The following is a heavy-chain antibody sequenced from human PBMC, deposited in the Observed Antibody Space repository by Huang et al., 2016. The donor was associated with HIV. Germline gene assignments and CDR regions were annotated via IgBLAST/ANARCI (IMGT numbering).Heavy chain of an antibody. CDR1: GGTFSNHG. CDR2: IIPVLGTQ. CDR3: ARVRGYSGSYYGMDV. V-gene: IGHV1-69*01. Sequence: QVQLVQSGAEVKKPGSSVKVSCKASGGTFSNHGFSWVRQAPGQGLEGMGGIIPVLGTQDYTPKLQGRVTITADESTSTVYMELSSLTPDDTAEYYCARVRGYSGSYYGMDVWGQGTTVTVSS. D-gene: IGHD1-26*01. J-gene: IGHJ6*02.